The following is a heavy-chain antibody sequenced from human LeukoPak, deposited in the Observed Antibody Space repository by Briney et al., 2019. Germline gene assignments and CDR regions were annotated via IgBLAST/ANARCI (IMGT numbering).Heavy chain of an antibody. J-gene: IGHJ5*02. CDR1: GYTFTSYA. D-gene: IGHD6-19*01. Sequence: ASVKVSCKASGYTFTSYAMHWVRQAPGQRLEWMGWINAGNGNTKYSQKFQGRVTITRDTSASTAYMELSSLRSEDTAVYYCARDRGVSSGWYKLGSWGQGTLVTVSS. CDR3: ARDRGVSSGWYKLGS. CDR2: INAGNGNT. V-gene: IGHV1-3*01.